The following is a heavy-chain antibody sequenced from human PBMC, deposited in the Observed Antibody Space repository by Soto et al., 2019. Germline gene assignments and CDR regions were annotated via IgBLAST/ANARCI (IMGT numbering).Heavy chain of an antibody. CDR3: ARLGFCTGTNCNHYFYHYAMDI. V-gene: IGHV3-48*02. CDR1: VLSFSSYV. D-gene: IGHD2-8*02. CDR2: ISGRGTTI. J-gene: IGHJ6*02. Sequence: WGSLLLSCVASVLSFSSYVMNWVRQAPGKGLDRPPFISGRGTTIYYADSVKGRFTVSRDNAQNSLFLQVDSLRDEDTAVYYCARLGFCTGTNCNHYFYHYAMDIWGQGTTVTVSS.